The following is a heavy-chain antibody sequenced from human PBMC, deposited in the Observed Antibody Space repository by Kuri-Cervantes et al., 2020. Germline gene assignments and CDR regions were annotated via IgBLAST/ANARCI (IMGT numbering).Heavy chain of an antibody. Sequence: ASVKVSCKASGYTFTSYYMYWVRQAPGQGLEWMGIINPSGGSTSYAQKFQGRVTMTRNTSTSTVYMELSSLRAEDTAVYYCARSSGVGSTVAGLGFDYWGQGTLVTVSS. J-gene: IGHJ4*02. CDR1: GYTFTSYY. D-gene: IGHD6-19*01. V-gene: IGHV1-46*01. CDR2: INPSGGST. CDR3: ARSSGVGSTVAGLGFDY.